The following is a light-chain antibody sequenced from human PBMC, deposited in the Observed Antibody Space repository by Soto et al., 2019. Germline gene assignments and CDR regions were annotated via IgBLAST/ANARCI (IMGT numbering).Light chain of an antibody. CDR2: DVS. Sequence: QSVLTQPASVSGSPGQSITISCTGTSSDVGAYNYVSWYQQHPGKAPKLMIYDVSNRPSGISNRFSGSKSGNTASLTISGLQAEVEVDYYGGSYKSRSTPTVCATGTKVAGL. J-gene: IGLJ1*01. CDR1: SSDVGAYNY. CDR3: GSYKSRSTPTV. V-gene: IGLV2-14*01.